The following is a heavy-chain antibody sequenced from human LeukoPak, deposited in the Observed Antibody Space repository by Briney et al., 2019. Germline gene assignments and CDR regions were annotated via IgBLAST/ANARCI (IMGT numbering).Heavy chain of an antibody. CDR1: GGTFSSYA. CDR2: IIPIFGTA. J-gene: IGHJ5*02. CDR3: AGQWAYYDSSGFNWFDP. Sequence: SVKVSCKASGGTFSSYAISWVRQAPGQGLEWMGGIIPIFGTANYAQKFQGRVTITTDESTSTAYMELSSLRSEDTAVYYCAGQWAYYDSSGFNWFDPWGQGTLVTVSS. V-gene: IGHV1-69*05. D-gene: IGHD3-22*01.